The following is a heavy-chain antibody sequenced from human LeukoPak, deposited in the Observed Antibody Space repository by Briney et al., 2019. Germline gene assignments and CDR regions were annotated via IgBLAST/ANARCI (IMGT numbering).Heavy chain of an antibody. CDR2: IWYDGSNK. CDR1: GFTFSSYG. CDR3: ARDGDLSSGYPIDI. J-gene: IGHJ3*02. Sequence: GRSLRLSCAASGFTFSSYGMHWVRQAPGKGLEWVAVIWYDGSNKYYADSVKGRFTISRDNSKNTLYLQMNSLRAEDTAVYYCARDGDLSSGYPIDIWGQGTMVTVSS. D-gene: IGHD3-22*01. V-gene: IGHV3-33*01.